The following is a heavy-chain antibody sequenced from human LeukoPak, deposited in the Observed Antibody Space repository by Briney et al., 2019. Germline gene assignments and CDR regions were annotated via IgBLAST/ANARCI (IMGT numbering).Heavy chain of an antibody. D-gene: IGHD1-26*01. V-gene: IGHV3-21*01. CDR3: ARDPYSGSYGNEYYYYMDV. Sequence: GGSLRLSCAASGFTFSTYIMNWVRQTPGKGLEWVSSIGTSTSYIYYADSVKGRFTISRDNARNSLSLQMNSLRAEDTAVYYCARDPYSGSYGNEYYYYMDVWGKGTTVTISS. CDR1: GFTFSTYI. J-gene: IGHJ6*03. CDR2: IGTSTSYI.